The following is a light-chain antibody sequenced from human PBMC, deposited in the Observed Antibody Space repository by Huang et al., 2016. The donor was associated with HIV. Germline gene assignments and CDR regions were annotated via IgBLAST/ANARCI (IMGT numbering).Light chain of an antibody. J-gene: IGKJ2*01. CDR1: ENIDHS. CDR3: HQSLTLPHT. Sequence: EVVLTQSPVFQSVTPKERVTITCRANENIDHSLHWYPQKPNQSPSLVIKYASQSISGVPSRFSGSGSGTDFTLTISSLEVEDAAVYFCHQSLTLPHTFGQGTKLEIK. CDR2: YAS. V-gene: IGKV6D-21*02.